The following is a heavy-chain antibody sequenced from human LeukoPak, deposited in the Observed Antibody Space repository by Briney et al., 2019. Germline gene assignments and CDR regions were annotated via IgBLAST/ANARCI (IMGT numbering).Heavy chain of an antibody. D-gene: IGHD6-13*01. CDR3: AGRGRIAAAGYFDY. Sequence: SETLSLTCAVYGGSFSGYYWSWIRQPPGKGLEWIGEINHSGSTNYSPSLKSRVTISVDTSKNQFSLKLSSVTAADTAVYYCAGRGRIAAAGYFDYWGQGTLVTVSS. J-gene: IGHJ4*02. V-gene: IGHV4-34*01. CDR2: INHSGST. CDR1: GGSFSGYY.